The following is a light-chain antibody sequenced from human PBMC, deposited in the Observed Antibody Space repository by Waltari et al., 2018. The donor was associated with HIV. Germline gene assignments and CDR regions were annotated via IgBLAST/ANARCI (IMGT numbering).Light chain of an antibody. Sequence: QPVLTQPPSVSGAPGQRVAISCTGSSSHPGAGFDVHWYQVFPGRAPKLLIFANTNRPSGVPDRFSGSKSGASASLVITGLQADDEADYYCQSYDSSLDWVFGGGTKLTVL. CDR3: QSYDSSLDWV. CDR1: SSHPGAGFD. CDR2: ANT. J-gene: IGLJ3*02. V-gene: IGLV1-40*01.